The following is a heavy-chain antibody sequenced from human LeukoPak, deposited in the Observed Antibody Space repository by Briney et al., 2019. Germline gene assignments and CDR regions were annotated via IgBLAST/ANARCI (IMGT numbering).Heavy chain of an antibody. CDR2: ISGDGGST. J-gene: IGHJ6*02. CDR3: AKDIGRYCSGGSCYSAYYYYGMDV. D-gene: IGHD2-15*01. V-gene: IGHV3-43*02. Sequence: AGGSLRLSCAASGFTFDDYAMRWVRQAPGKGLEWVSLISGDGGSTYYADSVKGRFTISRDNSKNSLYLQMNSLRTEDTALYYCAKDIGRYCSGGSCYSAYYYYGMDVWGQGTTVTVSS. CDR1: GFTFDDYA.